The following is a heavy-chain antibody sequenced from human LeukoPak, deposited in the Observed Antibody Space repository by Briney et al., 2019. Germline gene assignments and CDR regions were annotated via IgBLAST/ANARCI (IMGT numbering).Heavy chain of an antibody. CDR2: MNPNSGNT. Sequence: GASVKVSCKAFGYTFTSYDINWVRQATGQGLEWMGWMNPNSGNTGYAQKFQGRVTMTRNTSISTAYMELSSLRSEDTAVYYCARGNKISLFTSCLSDYWGQGTLVTVSS. V-gene: IGHV1-8*01. CDR3: ARGNKISLFTSCLSDY. J-gene: IGHJ4*02. D-gene: IGHD2-2*01. CDR1: GYTFTSYD.